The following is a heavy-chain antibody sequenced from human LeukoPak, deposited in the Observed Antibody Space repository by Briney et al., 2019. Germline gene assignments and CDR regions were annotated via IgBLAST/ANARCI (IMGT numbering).Heavy chain of an antibody. V-gene: IGHV3-23*01. CDR2: ISGSGGST. CDR3: AKEARYYYGSGSYPGNAFDI. CDR1: GFTFSSYW. D-gene: IGHD3-10*01. Sequence: PGGSLRLSCAASGFTFSSYWMHWVRQAPGKGLEWVSAISGSGGSTYYADSVKGRFTISRDNSKNTLYLQMNSLRAEDTAVYYCAKEARYYYGSGSYPGNAFDIWGQGTMVTVSS. J-gene: IGHJ3*02.